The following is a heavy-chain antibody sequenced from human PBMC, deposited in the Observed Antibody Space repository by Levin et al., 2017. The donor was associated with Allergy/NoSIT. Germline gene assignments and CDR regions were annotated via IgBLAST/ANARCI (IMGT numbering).Heavy chain of an antibody. V-gene: IGHV3-23*01. CDR1: GFTFSSYA. CDR3: AKDPYCSGGSCYSPPVRAFDI. Sequence: GGSLRLSCAASGFTFSSYAMSWVRQAPGKGLEWVSAISGSGGSTYYADSVKGRFTISRDNSKNTLYLQMNSLRAEDTAVYYCAKDPYCSGGSCYSPPVRAFDIWGQGTMVTVSS. CDR2: ISGSGGST. J-gene: IGHJ3*02. D-gene: IGHD2-15*01.